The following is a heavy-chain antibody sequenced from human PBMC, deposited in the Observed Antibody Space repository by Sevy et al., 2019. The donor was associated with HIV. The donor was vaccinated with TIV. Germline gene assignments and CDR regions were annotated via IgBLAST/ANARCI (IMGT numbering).Heavy chain of an antibody. V-gene: IGHV3-15*01. CDR3: TTASWSLEDYYTY. J-gene: IGHJ4*02. CDR1: GFTFSNAW. Sequence: GGSLRLSCAASGFTFSNAWMSWVRQAPGKGLEWVGRIKGKIYDGTIDYAAPVKGRFSTSRDDSKNTLYLQMNRLKTEDTAVYYCTTASWSLEDYYTYSGQGTLVTAS. CDR2: IKGKIYDGTI. D-gene: IGHD3-3*01.